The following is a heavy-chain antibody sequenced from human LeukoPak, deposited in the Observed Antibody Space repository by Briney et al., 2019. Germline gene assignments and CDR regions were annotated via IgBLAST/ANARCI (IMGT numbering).Heavy chain of an antibody. CDR1: GFTFDDYA. D-gene: IGHD5-18*01. CDR2: ISWNSGSI. J-gene: IGHJ4*02. Sequence: GESLRLSCAASGFTFDDYAMHWVRQAPGKGLEWVSGISWNSGSIGYADSVKGRFTISRDNAKNSLYLQMNSLRAEDTALYYCAKDRDSGYSYGFFDYWGQGTLVTVSS. CDR3: AKDRDSGYSYGFFDY. V-gene: IGHV3-9*01.